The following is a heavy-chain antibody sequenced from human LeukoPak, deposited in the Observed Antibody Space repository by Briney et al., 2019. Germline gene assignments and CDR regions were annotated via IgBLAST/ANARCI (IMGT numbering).Heavy chain of an antibody. Sequence: QAGGSLRLSCTASGFTFGDYAMSWVRQAPGKGLEWVGFIRSKGYGGTTGYAASVKGRFTISRDDSNSIAYLQMNNVRAEDTAVYYCARDRNAYDSSDYWGQGTLVTVSS. D-gene: IGHD3-22*01. CDR3: ARDRNAYDSSDY. CDR2: IRSKGYGGTT. V-gene: IGHV3-49*04. J-gene: IGHJ4*02. CDR1: GFTFGDYA.